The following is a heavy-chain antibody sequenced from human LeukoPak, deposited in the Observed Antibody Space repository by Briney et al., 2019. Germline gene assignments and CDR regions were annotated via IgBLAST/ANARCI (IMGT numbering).Heavy chain of an antibody. V-gene: IGHV3-33*01. CDR3: ARDHGYSSGWSTFDY. D-gene: IGHD6-19*01. CDR2: IWYDGSNK. Sequence: GGSLRLSCAASGFTFSSYGMHWVRQAPGKGLEWVAVIWYDGSNKYYADSVKGRFTISRDNSKNTLYLQMNSLRAEDTAVYYCARDHGYSSGWSTFDYWSQGTLVTVSS. CDR1: GFTFSSYG. J-gene: IGHJ4*02.